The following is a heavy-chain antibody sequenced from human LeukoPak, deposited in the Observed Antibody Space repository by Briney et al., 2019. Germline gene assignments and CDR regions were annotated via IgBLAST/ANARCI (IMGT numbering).Heavy chain of an antibody. CDR1: GYTFTSYD. D-gene: IGHD6-25*01. CDR3: ARGRLGRGWFDP. V-gene: IGHV1-8*03. J-gene: IGHJ5*02. CDR2: MNPNSGNT. Sequence: GASVKVSCKASGYTFTSYDINWVRQATGQGLEWMGWMNPNSGNTGYAQKSQGRVTITRNTSISTAYMELSSLRSEDTAVYYCARGRLGRGWFDPWGQGTLVTVSS.